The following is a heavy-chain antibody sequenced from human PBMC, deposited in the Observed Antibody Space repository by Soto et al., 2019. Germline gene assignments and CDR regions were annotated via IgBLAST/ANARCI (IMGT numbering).Heavy chain of an antibody. Sequence: QITLKESGPTLVRPTQTLTLTCTFSGFSLTTSGVGVGWIRQPPGKALEWLAVIYWDDDKRYSSSLKSRLTITKDPSQNQVGLTMTHMDPVDTATYYCAHHPYFGLGSYSLDYRGPGTLVTVSS. J-gene: IGHJ4*02. V-gene: IGHV2-5*02. D-gene: IGHD3-10*01. CDR2: IYWDDDK. CDR3: AHHPYFGLGSYSLDY. CDR1: GFSLTTSGVG.